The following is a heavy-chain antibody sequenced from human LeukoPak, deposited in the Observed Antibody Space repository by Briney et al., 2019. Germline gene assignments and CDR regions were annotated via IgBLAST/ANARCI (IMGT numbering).Heavy chain of an antibody. CDR3: ASGLLRFLSPVAFDI. CDR1: GYSISSGYY. CDR2: IDHSGST. J-gene: IGHJ3*02. V-gene: IGHV4-38-2*02. D-gene: IGHD3-3*01. Sequence: SETLSLTCTVSGYSISSGYYWGWIRQPPGKGLEWTGSIDHSGSTYYNPSLKSRITISVDTSKNQFSLKLTSVTAADTAVYYCASGLLRFLSPVAFDIWGQGKMVSVSS.